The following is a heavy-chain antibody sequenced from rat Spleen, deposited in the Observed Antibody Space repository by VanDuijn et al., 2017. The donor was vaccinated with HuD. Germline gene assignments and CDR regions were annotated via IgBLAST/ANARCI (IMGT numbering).Heavy chain of an antibody. Sequence: EVQLQESGPGLVKPSQSLSLTCSVTGYSITSNYWGWIRKFPGNKMEWMAYISYSGSTGFNPSLKSRISITRDTSKNQFFLQVNSVTTEDTATYYCARDNNYKAYWGQGVMVTVSS. CDR3: ARDNNYKAY. CDR1: GYSITSNY. D-gene: IGHD1-10*01. V-gene: IGHV3-1*01. J-gene: IGHJ2*01. CDR2: ISYSGST.